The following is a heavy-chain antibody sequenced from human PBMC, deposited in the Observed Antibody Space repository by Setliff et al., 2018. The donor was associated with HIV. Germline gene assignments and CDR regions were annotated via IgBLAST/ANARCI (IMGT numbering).Heavy chain of an antibody. CDR3: AKRREWGGVMGEVDY. V-gene: IGHV3-23*01. CDR1: GFTFSSYA. D-gene: IGHD3-3*01. Sequence: HPGGSLRLSCAASGFTFSSYAMSWVRQAPGKGLEWVSAISGSGGSTYYADSVKGRFTISRDNSKNTLYLQMNSLRAEDTAVYYCAKRREWGGVMGEVDYWGQGTLVTVSS. CDR2: ISGSGGST. J-gene: IGHJ4*02.